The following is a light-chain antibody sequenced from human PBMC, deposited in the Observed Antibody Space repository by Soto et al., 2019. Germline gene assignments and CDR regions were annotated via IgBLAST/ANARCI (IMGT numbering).Light chain of an antibody. CDR2: EVS. J-gene: IGLJ1*01. V-gene: IGLV2-14*01. CDR1: SSDVGGYNY. Sequence: QSALTQPASVSGSPGQSITISCTGTSSDVGGYNYVSWYQQHPGKAPKLMIYEVSNRPSGVSNRFSGSKSGNTASLTISGLQAEDEADYYCSSYTTSNTLGVFGTGTQLTVL. CDR3: SSYTTSNTLGV.